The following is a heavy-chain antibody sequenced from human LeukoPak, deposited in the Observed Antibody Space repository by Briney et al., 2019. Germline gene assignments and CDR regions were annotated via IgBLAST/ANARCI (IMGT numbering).Heavy chain of an antibody. Sequence: GASVKVSCKASGYTFTSYGINWVRQAPGQGLEWMGLISGYNGDAIYAQKLQGRVTLSTDTPTTTAYMELRSLKFDDTAVYYCAREDRSVDTAMSFQRWGQGTLVTVSS. D-gene: IGHD5-18*01. CDR1: GYTFTSYG. CDR2: ISGYNGDA. V-gene: IGHV1-18*01. J-gene: IGHJ1*01. CDR3: AREDRSVDTAMSFQR.